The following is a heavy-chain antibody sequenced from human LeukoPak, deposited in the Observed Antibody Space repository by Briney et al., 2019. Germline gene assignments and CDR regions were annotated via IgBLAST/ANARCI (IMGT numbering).Heavy chain of an antibody. CDR2: MYPDDSDAT. V-gene: IGHV5-51*01. CDR1: GYVFRGYG. Sequence: GESLKISCEASGYVFRGYGIAWVRLTPEKGLEWMGIMYPDDSDATRYSPSFQGQVTISADKSISTAFLHWSSLMASDSAMYYCARVAHESGSYPFDAFDVWGQGTQVTVSS. CDR3: ARVAHESGSYPFDAFDV. J-gene: IGHJ3*01. D-gene: IGHD3-10*01.